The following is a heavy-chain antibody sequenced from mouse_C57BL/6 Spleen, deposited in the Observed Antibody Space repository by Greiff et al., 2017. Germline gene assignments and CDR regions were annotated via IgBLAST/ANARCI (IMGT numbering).Heavy chain of an antibody. CDR1: GFSLTSYG. J-gene: IGHJ3*01. CDR3: ASPRYYSNYEFAY. Sequence: VQRVESGPGLVAPSQSLSITCTVSGFSLTSYGVDWVRQSPGKGLEWLGVIWGVGSTNYNSALKSRLSISKDNSKSQVFLKMNSLQTDDTARYYCASPRYYSNYEFAYWGQGTLVTVSA. D-gene: IGHD2-5*01. V-gene: IGHV2-6*01. CDR2: IWGVGST.